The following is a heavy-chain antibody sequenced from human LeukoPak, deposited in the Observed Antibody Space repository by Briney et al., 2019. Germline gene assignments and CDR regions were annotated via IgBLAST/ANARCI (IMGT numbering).Heavy chain of an antibody. J-gene: IGHJ4*02. V-gene: IGHV3-7*01. Sequence: DSVKGRFTITRDNAKNSLHLQMNSLRAEDTALYYCAREIRPYDSSGLLDYWGQGTLVTVSS. CDR3: AREIRPYDSSGLLDY. D-gene: IGHD3-22*01.